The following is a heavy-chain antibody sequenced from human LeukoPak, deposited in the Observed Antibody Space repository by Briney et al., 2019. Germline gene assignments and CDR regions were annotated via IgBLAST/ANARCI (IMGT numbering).Heavy chain of an antibody. J-gene: IGHJ4*02. V-gene: IGHV3-48*01. CDR3: ARTGYSYAKDY. Sequence: ETLSLTCTVSGGSISSSSYYWGWVRQAPGKGLEWVSYISSSSSTIYYADSVRGRFTISRDNAKNSLYLQMNSLRAEDTAVYYCARTGYSYAKDYWGQGTLVTVSS. CDR2: ISSSSSTI. D-gene: IGHD5-18*01. CDR1: GGSISSSSYY.